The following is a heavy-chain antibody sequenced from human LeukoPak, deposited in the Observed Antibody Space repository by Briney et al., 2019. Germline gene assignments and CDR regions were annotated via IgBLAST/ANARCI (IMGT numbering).Heavy chain of an antibody. J-gene: IGHJ4*02. CDR2: IIPVFGTA. V-gene: IGHV1-69*13. Sequence: ASVKVSCKASGGIFSSHTINWVRQAPGQGLEWMGGIIPVFGTAMYAHKFQGRVTITADESTSTAYVEVNSLTSDDTAVYYCARDRKLGIITITEYYFDYWGQGTLVTVSS. D-gene: IGHD7-27*01. CDR3: ARDRKLGIITITEYYFDY. CDR1: GGIFSSHT.